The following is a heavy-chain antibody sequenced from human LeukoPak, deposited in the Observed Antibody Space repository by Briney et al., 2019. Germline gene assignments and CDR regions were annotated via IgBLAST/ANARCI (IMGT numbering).Heavy chain of an antibody. CDR2: IKSKTGGETT. Sequence: GGSLRLSCAASGFTFSNAWMNWVRQAPGKGLEWVGRIKSKTGGETTDYAAPVKGRFTISRDDSKNTLYLQMNSLKTEDTAVYYCTTDLIAVADDDYWGKGTLVTVSS. CDR3: TTDLIAVADDDY. CDR1: GFTFSNAW. D-gene: IGHD6-19*01. J-gene: IGHJ4*02. V-gene: IGHV3-15*01.